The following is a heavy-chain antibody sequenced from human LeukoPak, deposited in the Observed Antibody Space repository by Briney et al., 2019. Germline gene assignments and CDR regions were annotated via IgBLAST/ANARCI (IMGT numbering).Heavy chain of an antibody. CDR2: INGDGGST. CDR1: GFTFSSYW. V-gene: IGHV3-74*01. CDR3: ARADSSKTSSFDY. J-gene: IGHJ4*02. D-gene: IGHD3-22*01. Sequence: GGSLRLPCAASGFTFSSYWMHWVRQAPGKGLVWVSRINGDGGSTNYADSVKGRFTISRDNAENTLYLQMNSLRAEDTAVYYCARADSSKTSSFDYWGQGTLVTVSS.